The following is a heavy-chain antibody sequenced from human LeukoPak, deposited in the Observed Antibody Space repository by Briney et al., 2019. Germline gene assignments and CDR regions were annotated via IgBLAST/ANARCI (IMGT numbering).Heavy chain of an antibody. D-gene: IGHD3-3*01. CDR2: INWNGGST. CDR3: ARDLVYWSDGGAFDI. Sequence: GGSLRLSCAASGFTFDDYGMSWVRQAPGKGLEWVSGINWNGGSTGYADSVKGRFTISRDNAKNSLYLQMNSLRAEDTALYHCARDLVYWSDGGAFDIWGQGTMVTVSS. CDR1: GFTFDDYG. J-gene: IGHJ3*02. V-gene: IGHV3-20*01.